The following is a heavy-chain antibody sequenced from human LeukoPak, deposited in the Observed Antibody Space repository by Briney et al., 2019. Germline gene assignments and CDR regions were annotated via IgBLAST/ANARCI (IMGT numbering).Heavy chain of an antibody. CDR3: AKDTLWFGEGAQG. CDR1: GFTFSNYA. D-gene: IGHD3-10*01. V-gene: IGHV3-23*01. Sequence: PGGSLRLSCAASGFTFSNYAMSWVRQAPGKGLEWVSAISGSGGSTYYADSVKGRFTTSRDNSKNTLFLQMNSLRAEDTAVYYCAKDTLWFGEGAQGWGQGTLVTVSS. J-gene: IGHJ4*02. CDR2: ISGSGGST.